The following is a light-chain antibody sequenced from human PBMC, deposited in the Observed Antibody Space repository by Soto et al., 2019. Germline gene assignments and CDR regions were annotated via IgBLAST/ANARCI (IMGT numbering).Light chain of an antibody. J-gene: IGLJ1*01. CDR1: SSDVGSYNL. CDR2: EGS. CDR3: CSYAGSSNV. V-gene: IGLV2-23*03. Sequence: QSVLTQPASVSGSPGQSITISCTGTSSDVGSYNLVSWYQQHPGKAPKLMIFEGSKRPSGVSNRFSGSKSGNTASLTISGLQAEDEADYYCCSYAGSSNVFVTGTNVTV.